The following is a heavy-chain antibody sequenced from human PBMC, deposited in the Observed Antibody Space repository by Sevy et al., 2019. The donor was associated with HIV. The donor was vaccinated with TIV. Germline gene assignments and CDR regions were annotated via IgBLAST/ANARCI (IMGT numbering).Heavy chain of an antibody. CDR1: GFSFSDYS. Sequence: GGSLRLSCAASGFSFSDYSLSWVRQTPGKGLEWLSLISCSCSTIHYADSVKGRFTISRDNGKNSLCLQMNRLRVEDTAMYYCVRGTGPGSILLDYWGQGTLVTVSS. CDR3: VRGTGPGSILLDY. CDR2: ISCSCSTI. D-gene: IGHD2-21*01. V-gene: IGHV3-48*01. J-gene: IGHJ4*02.